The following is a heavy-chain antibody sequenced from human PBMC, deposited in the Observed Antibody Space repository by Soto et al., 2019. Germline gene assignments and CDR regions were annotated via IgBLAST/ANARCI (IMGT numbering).Heavy chain of an antibody. D-gene: IGHD3-22*01. CDR1: GFTFSSYG. CDR2: ISYDGGNK. Sequence: GGSLRLSCAASGFTFSSYGMHWVRQAPGKGLEGVAVISYDGGNKYYADSVKGRFTISRDNSKNTLYLQMTSLRAEDTAVYYCAKGLSTMLVVSPTDYWGQGTLVTVSS. J-gene: IGHJ4*02. V-gene: IGHV3-30*18. CDR3: AKGLSTMLVVSPTDY.